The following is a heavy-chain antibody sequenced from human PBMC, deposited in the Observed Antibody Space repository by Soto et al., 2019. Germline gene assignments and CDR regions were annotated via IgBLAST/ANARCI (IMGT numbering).Heavy chain of an antibody. Sequence: QVQLVQSGAEVKKPGSSVKVSCKASGGTFSSYAISWVRQAPGQGLEWMGGIIPIFGTANYAQKFQGRVTITADESTGTAYMELSSLRSEDTAVYYCARDRRYCSGGSCYSGDYWGQGTLVTVSS. V-gene: IGHV1-69*01. CDR1: GGTFSSYA. J-gene: IGHJ4*02. CDR3: ARDRRYCSGGSCYSGDY. D-gene: IGHD2-15*01. CDR2: IIPIFGTA.